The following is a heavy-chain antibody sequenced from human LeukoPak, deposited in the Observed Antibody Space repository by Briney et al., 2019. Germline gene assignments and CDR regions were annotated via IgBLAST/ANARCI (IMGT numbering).Heavy chain of an antibody. CDR3: ARDAFETRSLDY. CDR1: GFTSSGFTFSTYW. J-gene: IGHJ4*02. Sequence: GGSLRLSCAASGFTSSGFTFSTYWMSWVRPAPGRGLEWVANIKEDGTEKYYADSVKGRFTISRDNAKKSLYLQMNSLRVEDTAIYYCARDAFETRSLDYWGQGTLVTVSS. CDR2: IKEDGTEK. D-gene: IGHD3-3*02. V-gene: IGHV3-7*01.